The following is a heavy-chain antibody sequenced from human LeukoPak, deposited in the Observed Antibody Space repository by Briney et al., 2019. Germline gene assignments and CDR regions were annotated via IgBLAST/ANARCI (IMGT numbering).Heavy chain of an antibody. J-gene: IGHJ3*02. CDR3: ARDRAEYSSSSVNNADAFDI. CDR1: GGAISSYY. D-gene: IGHD6-6*01. V-gene: IGHV4-59*12. Sequence: SETLSLTCSVSGGAISSYYWSWIRQPPGQGLEWIGYIFYSGTINYNPSLKSRATISVDTSKNQFSLKLSSVTAADTAVYYCARDRAEYSSSSVNNADAFDIWGQGTMVTVSS. CDR2: IFYSGTI.